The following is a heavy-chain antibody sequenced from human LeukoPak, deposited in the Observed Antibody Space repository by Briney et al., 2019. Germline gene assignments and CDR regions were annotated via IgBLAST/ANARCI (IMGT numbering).Heavy chain of an antibody. CDR1: GFTFEAYT. J-gene: IGHJ4*02. V-gene: IGHV3-9*01. CDR2: ITWNSATI. D-gene: IGHD3-10*01. Sequence: GGSLRLSCAASGFTFEAYTMHWVRQAPGKGLEWVSGITWNSATIRYADSVKGRFTISRDNAKNSLYLQMHSLRAEDTAFYYCAKDNMVRGVPPYFDYWGLGILVTVSS. CDR3: AKDNMVRGVPPYFDY.